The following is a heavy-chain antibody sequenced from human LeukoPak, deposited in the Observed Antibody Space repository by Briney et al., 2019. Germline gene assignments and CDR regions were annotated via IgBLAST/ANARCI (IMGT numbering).Heavy chain of an antibody. CDR2: INHRGTT. J-gene: IGHJ4*02. Sequence: SETLSLTCAVYGGSFSTYYWSWIRQPPGKGPEWIGEINHRGTTNYKPSLKSRVAISVETSKNQFSLRLSSVTAADTAVHYCARTVAAILFDYWGQGTLVTVSP. CDR3: ARTVAAILFDY. CDR1: GGSFSTYY. D-gene: IGHD5-18*01. V-gene: IGHV4-34*01.